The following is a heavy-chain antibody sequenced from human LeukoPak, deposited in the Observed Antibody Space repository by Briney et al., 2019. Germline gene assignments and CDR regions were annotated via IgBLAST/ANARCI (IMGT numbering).Heavy chain of an antibody. D-gene: IGHD4-17*01. CDR2: ISYDGSNK. CDR3: ARAPYGDSNRLGY. V-gene: IGHV3-30-3*01. CDR1: GFTFSSYA. J-gene: IGHJ4*02. Sequence: GGSLRLSCAASGFTFSSYAMHWVRQAPGKGLEWVAVISYDGSNKYYADSVKGRFTISRDNSKNTLYLQMNSLRAEDTAVYYCARAPYGDSNRLGYWGQGTLVTVSS.